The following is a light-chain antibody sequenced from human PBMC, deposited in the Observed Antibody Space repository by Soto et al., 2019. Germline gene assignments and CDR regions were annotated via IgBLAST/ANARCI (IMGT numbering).Light chain of an antibody. Sequence: DIVMTQSPDSLAVSLGERATINCKSSQSVLYSSNNKNYLAWYQKKPGQPPKLLIYWTSTRESGVPDRFSGSGSGTDFTLTISSLQAEDVAFYYCQQYYSTPFTFGARTKVDIK. J-gene: IGKJ3*01. CDR3: QQYYSTPFT. V-gene: IGKV4-1*01. CDR2: WTS. CDR1: QSVLYSSNNKNY.